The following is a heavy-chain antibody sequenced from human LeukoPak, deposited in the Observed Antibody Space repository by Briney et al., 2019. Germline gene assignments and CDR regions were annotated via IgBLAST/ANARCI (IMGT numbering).Heavy chain of an antibody. J-gene: IGHJ4*02. Sequence: SSETLSLTCTVSGGSISSGDYFWSWIRQPPGKGLEWIGNIYYNGNTYYNPSLESRGTISVDTFKNQFSLELNSVTAADTAVYYCARDLWGLDSWGQGTLVTVSS. CDR2: IYYNGNT. CDR3: ARDLWGLDS. D-gene: IGHD7-27*01. CDR1: GGSISSGDYF. V-gene: IGHV4-30-4*01.